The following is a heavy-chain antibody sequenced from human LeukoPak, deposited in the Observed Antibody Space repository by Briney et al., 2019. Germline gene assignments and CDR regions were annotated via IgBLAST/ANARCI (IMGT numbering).Heavy chain of an antibody. CDR3: ARGENRAYYYGSGSYY. Sequence: GGSLRLSCAASGFTFSSYWMHWVRHAPGKGLVWVSRINSDGSSTIYADSVKGRFTISRDNDKNTLYLQMNSLRAEDTAVYYCARGENRAYYYGSGSYYWGQGTLVTVSS. CDR1: GFTFSSYW. V-gene: IGHV3-74*01. D-gene: IGHD3-10*01. J-gene: IGHJ4*02. CDR2: INSDGSST.